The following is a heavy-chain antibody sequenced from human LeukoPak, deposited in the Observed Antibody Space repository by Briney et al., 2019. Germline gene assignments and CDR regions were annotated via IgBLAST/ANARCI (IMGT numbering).Heavy chain of an antibody. CDR3: ASEYGDYGPTAL. Sequence: PGGSLRLSCAASGFTFSSYEMNWVRQAPGKGLEWVSYISSSGSTIYYADSVKGRFTISRDNAKNSLYLQMNSLRAEDTAVYYCASEYGDYGPTALWGQGTLVTVSS. D-gene: IGHD4-17*01. V-gene: IGHV3-48*03. CDR2: ISSSGSTI. CDR1: GFTFSSYE. J-gene: IGHJ4*02.